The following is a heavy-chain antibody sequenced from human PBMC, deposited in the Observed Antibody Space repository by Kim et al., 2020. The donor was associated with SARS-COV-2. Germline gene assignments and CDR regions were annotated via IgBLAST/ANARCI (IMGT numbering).Heavy chain of an antibody. J-gene: IGHJ4*02. CDR3: ARESPPSSGWYYFDY. D-gene: IGHD6-19*01. V-gene: IGHV1-18*01. Sequence: QKLQGRVTMTTDTSTSTAYMELRSLRSDDTAVYYCARESPPSSGWYYFDYWGQGTLVTVSS.